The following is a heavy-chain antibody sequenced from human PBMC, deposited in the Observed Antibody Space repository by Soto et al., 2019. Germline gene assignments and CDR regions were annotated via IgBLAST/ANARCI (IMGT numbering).Heavy chain of an antibody. CDR2: ISGNGAGT. Sequence: GGSLRLSCAASGFTFSSYAFTWVRQSPGKGLEWVSSISGNGAGTYHADSVKGRFTISRDNFKNTVFLQMNSLRAEDTAVYYCARIGDGLGTCYWGQGTLVTVSS. CDR3: ARIGDGLGTCY. CDR1: GFTFSSYA. D-gene: IGHD3-10*01. V-gene: IGHV3-23*01. J-gene: IGHJ4*02.